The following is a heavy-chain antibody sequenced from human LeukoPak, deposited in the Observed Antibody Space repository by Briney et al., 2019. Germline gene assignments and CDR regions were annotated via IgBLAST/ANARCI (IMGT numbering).Heavy chain of an antibody. CDR1: GFTFSDYY. V-gene: IGHV3-11*01. CDR3: ARRFPPYCSGGSCYWFDP. CDR2: ISDSGSTI. D-gene: IGHD2-15*01. Sequence: GGSLRLSCAASGFTFSDYYMSWLRQAPGKGLEWVSYISDSGSTIYYADSVKGRFTISRDNAKNSLYLQMNSLRAEDTAVYYCARRFPPYCSGGSCYWFDPWGQGTLVTVSS. J-gene: IGHJ5*02.